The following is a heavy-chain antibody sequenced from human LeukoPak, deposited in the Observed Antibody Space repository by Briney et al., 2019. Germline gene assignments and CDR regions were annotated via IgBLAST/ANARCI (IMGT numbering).Heavy chain of an antibody. D-gene: IGHD3-9*01. CDR3: TTGTLNSDVLTGYFSYYFDY. Sequence: GGSLRLSCTASGFTFSNAWMSWVRQAPGKGLEWVGRIKSKTDGGTTYYAAPVKGRFTISRDDSKNTLYLQMNSLKTEATAVYYCTTGTLNSDVLTGYFSYYFDYWGQGTLVTVSS. CDR1: GFTFSNAW. J-gene: IGHJ4*02. V-gene: IGHV3-15*01. CDR2: IKSKTDGGTT.